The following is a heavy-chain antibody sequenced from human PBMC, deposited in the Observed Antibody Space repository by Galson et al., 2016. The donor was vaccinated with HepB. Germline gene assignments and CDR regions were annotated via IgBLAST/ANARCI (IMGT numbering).Heavy chain of an antibody. V-gene: IGHV6-1*01. CDR2: TYHTCNWYS. D-gene: IGHD2-15*01. CDR3: ARGHLVVLFSFYFDY. CDR1: GDSVSSKSAA. Sequence: CAIHGDSVSSKSAAWNWIRHSPSRGLEWLGRTYHTCNWYSDYAVSVKSRITINPDTSKNQFSLQLTSVTPEDTAVYYCARGHLVVLFSFYFDYWGQGSLVTLSS. J-gene: IGHJ4*02.